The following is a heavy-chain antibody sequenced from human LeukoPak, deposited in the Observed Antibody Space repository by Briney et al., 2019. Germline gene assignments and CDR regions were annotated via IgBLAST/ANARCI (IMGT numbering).Heavy chain of an antibody. CDR1: GFTFDDYA. CDR3: AKDRGSAIYYYYGMDV. V-gene: IGHV3-9*01. Sequence: GGSLRLSCAASGFTFDDYAMHWVRQAPGKGLEWVSGISWNSGSMGYADSVKGRFTISRDNAKNSLYLQMNSLRAEDTALYYCAKDRGSAIYYYYGMDVWGQGTTVTVSS. D-gene: IGHD3-10*01. J-gene: IGHJ6*02. CDR2: ISWNSGSM.